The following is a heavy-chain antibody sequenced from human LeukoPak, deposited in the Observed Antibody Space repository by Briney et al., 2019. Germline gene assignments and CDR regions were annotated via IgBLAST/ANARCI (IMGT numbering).Heavy chain of an antibody. D-gene: IGHD4-17*01. Sequence: GASVKVSCKASGYTFTNNFMHWVRQAPGQGLEWMGIINPSGDNTWYAQKFQGRVTITRSTSISTAYMELSSLRSEDTAVYYCARAPVTTGPYYYYMDVWGKGTTVTVSS. V-gene: IGHV1-46*01. J-gene: IGHJ6*03. CDR2: INPSGDNT. CDR3: ARAPVTTGPYYYYMDV. CDR1: GYTFTNNF.